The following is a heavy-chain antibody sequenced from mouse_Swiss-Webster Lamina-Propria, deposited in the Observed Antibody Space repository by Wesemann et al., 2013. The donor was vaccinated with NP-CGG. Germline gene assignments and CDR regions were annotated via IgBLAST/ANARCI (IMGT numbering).Heavy chain of an antibody. Sequence: KDTYMHWVKQRPEQGLEWIGRIDPANGNTKYDPKFQGKATITADTSSNTAYLQLSSLTSEDTAVYYCARGGWLLPVGAMDYWGQGTSVTVSS. D-gene: IGHD2-3*01. CDR1: KDTY. V-gene: IGHV14-3*02. J-gene: IGHJ4*01. CDR3: ARGGWLLPVGAMDY. CDR2: IDPANGNT.